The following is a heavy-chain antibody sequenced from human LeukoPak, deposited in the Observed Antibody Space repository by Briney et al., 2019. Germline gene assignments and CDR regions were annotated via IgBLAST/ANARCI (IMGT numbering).Heavy chain of an antibody. CDR3: ARGRGSYSLDY. D-gene: IGHD1-26*01. J-gene: IGHJ4*02. Sequence: ASVKVSCKASGGTFSSYAISWVRQAPGQGLEWMGGIIPIFGTANYAQKFQGRVTITTDESTSTAYMELSRLTSDDTAVYYCARGRGSYSLDYWGQGTLVTVSS. V-gene: IGHV1-69*05. CDR1: GGTFSSYA. CDR2: IIPIFGTA.